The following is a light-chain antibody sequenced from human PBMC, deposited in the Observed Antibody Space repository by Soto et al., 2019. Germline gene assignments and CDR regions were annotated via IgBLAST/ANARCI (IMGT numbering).Light chain of an antibody. CDR1: QTISSN. V-gene: IGKV3-15*01. CDR2: GAS. J-gene: IGKJ1*01. CDR3: QHYNDWPT. Sequence: EIVMTQSPATLSVSPGERVTLSCRASQTISSNLAWYQQKPGQAPRLLIFGASTRAADIPDRFTGSGFGTESTLTISSLQSGDCAVYFCQHYNDWPTFGQGTRVEVK.